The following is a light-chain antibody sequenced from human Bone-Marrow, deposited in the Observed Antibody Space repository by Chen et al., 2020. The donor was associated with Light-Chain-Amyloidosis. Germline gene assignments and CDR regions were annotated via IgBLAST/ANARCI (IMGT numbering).Light chain of an antibody. CDR3: QSYLCSSQGM. CDR1: SGSIATNY. V-gene: IGLV6-57*01. J-gene: IGLJ3*02. CDR2: ADD. Sequence: NFMLTQPHSVSESPGKTVIISCTRSSGSIATNYVQWYQQRTGSSPSTVIYADDQRPSGGPDRFSGAIDRSSASASLTITGLQTEAEALYYAQSYLCSSQGMFGGGTKPTVL.